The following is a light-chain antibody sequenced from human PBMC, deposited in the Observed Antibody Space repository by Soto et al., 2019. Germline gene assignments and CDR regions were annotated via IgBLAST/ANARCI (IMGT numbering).Light chain of an antibody. V-gene: IGKV3-20*01. CDR1: QSVSSSY. CDR3: QQCGSSQGFT. J-gene: IGKJ3*01. CDR2: GAS. Sequence: EIVLTQSPGTLSLSPGERATLSCRASQSVSSSYLAWYQQKPGQAPRLLIYGASSRATDIPDRFSGSGSGTDFTLTISRREPEDFAVYYCQQCGSSQGFTFGPGNNVDIK.